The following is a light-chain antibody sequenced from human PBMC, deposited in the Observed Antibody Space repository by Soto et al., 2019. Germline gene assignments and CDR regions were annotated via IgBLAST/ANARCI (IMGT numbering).Light chain of an antibody. CDR3: MQALQTPLT. CDR1: QSLLHSNGYNY. CDR2: LGS. J-gene: IGKJ4*01. V-gene: IGKV2-28*01. Sequence: DIVMTQYTLSLPVTPGEPASISCRSSQSLLHSNGYNYWYWYLQKPGQSPQLLIYLGSNRASGVPDRFSGSGSGTDFTLKISRVEAEDVGVYYCMQALQTPLTFGGGTNVDIK.